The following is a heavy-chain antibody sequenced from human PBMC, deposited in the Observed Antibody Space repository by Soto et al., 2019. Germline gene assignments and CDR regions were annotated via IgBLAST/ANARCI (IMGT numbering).Heavy chain of an antibody. CDR1: GRSMSGYY. Sequence: PSETLSLTCTVSGRSMSGYYWSWIRQPAGERLEWIGRIYTSGTTDFNPSLKGRVTMSVDTSKNQFSLKLSSVTAADTAVYYCARVVAAAHYFDYWGQGTLVTVSS. CDR2: IYTSGTT. CDR3: ARVVAAAHYFDY. V-gene: IGHV4-4*07. D-gene: IGHD6-13*01. J-gene: IGHJ4*02.